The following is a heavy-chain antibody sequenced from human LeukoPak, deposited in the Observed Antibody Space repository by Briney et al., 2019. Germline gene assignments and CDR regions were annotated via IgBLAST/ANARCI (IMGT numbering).Heavy chain of an antibody. Sequence: PGGSLRLSCEGSGFTFGSYTMNWVRQAPGQGLEWVSYISSSATTIHYADSVKGRFTISRDNVKNSVYLQMNSLRDEDTAVYYCARCDYYDSSGYYYTEYYFDYWGQGTPVTVSS. D-gene: IGHD3-22*01. CDR3: ARCDYYDSSGYYYTEYYFDY. V-gene: IGHV3-48*02. CDR1: GFTFGSYT. CDR2: ISSSATTI. J-gene: IGHJ4*02.